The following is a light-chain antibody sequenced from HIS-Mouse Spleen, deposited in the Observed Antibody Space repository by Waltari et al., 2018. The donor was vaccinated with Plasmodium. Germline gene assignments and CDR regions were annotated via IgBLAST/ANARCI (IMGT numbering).Light chain of an antibody. CDR1: KLGYKY. J-gene: IGLJ3*02. CDR3: QVWDSSTV. V-gene: IGLV3-1*01. CDR2: QDS. Sequence: SYELTQPPSVSVSPGQTASITCSGDKLGYKYACWYQQKPGQSPVLVIYQDSNRPSGIPERFSGANSGNTATLTISRAQAGDEADYYCQVWDSSTVFGGGTKLTVL.